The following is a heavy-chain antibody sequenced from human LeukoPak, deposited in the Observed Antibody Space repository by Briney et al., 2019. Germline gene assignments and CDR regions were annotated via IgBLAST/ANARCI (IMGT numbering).Heavy chain of an antibody. CDR2: IIPILGIA. J-gene: IGHJ4*02. D-gene: IGHD5-18*01. Sequence: SVKVSCKASGGTFSSYAIRWVRQAPGQGLAWMGRIIPILGIANYAQKFQGRVTITADKSTSTAYMELSSLRSEDTAVYYCARASDTAMVQFDYWGQGTLVTVSS. V-gene: IGHV1-69*04. CDR3: ARASDTAMVQFDY. CDR1: GGTFSSYA.